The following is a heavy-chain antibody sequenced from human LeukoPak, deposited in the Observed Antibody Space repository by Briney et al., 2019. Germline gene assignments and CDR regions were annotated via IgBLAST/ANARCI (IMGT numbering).Heavy chain of an antibody. CDR2: IIPILGTR. CDR1: GGSFSSFA. J-gene: IGHJ6*03. D-gene: IGHD3-22*01. Sequence: SVKVSCKASGGSFSSFAISWVRQAPGQALDWMGGIIPILGTRNYAQKFQGRVTITTDASTNTAYMELSSLRSEDTAVYYCARGNYDSSDYYYHYYMDVWGKGTTVTVSS. V-gene: IGHV1-69*05. CDR3: ARGNYDSSDYYYHYYMDV.